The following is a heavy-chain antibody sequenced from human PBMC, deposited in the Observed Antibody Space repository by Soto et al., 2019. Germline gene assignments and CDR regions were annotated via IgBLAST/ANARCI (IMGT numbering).Heavy chain of an antibody. CDR3: ARQNPFFDCSSTSCYLMTPKNWLDP. CDR1: GGSISSSSYY. D-gene: IGHD2-2*01. CDR2: IYYSGST. V-gene: IGHV4-39*01. J-gene: IGHJ5*02. Sequence: PSETLSLTCTVSGGSISSSSYYWGWIRQPPGKGLEWIGSIYYSGSTYYNPSLKSRVTISVDTSKNQFSLKLSSVTAADTAVYYCARQNPFFDCSSTSCYLMTPKNWLDPWGQGTPVTVSS.